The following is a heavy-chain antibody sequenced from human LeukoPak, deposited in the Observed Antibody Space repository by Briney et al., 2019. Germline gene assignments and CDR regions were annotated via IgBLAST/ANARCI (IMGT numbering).Heavy chain of an antibody. CDR1: GGSISSGCYY. D-gene: IGHD3-22*01. CDR2: IYYSGST. V-gene: IGHV4-31*03. CDR3: ARAQDSSGYYYYYYYGMDV. Sequence: SETLSLTCTVSGGSISSGCYYWSWIRQHPGKGLEWIGYIYYSGSTYYNPSLKRRVTISVDTYKKQFSVTLSSVTAADTAVYYCARAQDSSGYYYYYYYGMDVWGQGTTVTVSS. J-gene: IGHJ6*02.